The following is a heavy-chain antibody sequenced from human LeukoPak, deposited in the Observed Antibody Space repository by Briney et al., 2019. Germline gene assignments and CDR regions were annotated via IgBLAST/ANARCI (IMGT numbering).Heavy chain of an antibody. CDR1: GYTFTDYY. Sequence: ASVKVSCKASGYTFTDYYMHWVRQAPGQGLEWMGRINPKSGGTNYAQNFQGRVTMTRDTSISTAYMELNRLRSDDTAVYYCAGGTTNTKGAFDMWGQGTMVTVSS. V-gene: IGHV1-2*06. CDR2: INPKSGGT. J-gene: IGHJ3*02. D-gene: IGHD2-8*01. CDR3: AGGTTNTKGAFDM.